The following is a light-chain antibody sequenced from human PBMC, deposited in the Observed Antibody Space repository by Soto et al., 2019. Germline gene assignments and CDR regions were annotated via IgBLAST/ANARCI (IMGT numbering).Light chain of an antibody. CDR1: QSIMSH. CDR2: AAS. Sequence: DIQMTQSPSSLAASLGDRVTITCRASQSIMSHLNWYQHKSGKAPKLLIYAASSLHSGVPSRFSGSGSGTDFTLTISSLPAEDFGTYYCQQAYNNPRTFGQGTKVDIK. CDR3: QQAYNNPRT. V-gene: IGKV1-39*01. J-gene: IGKJ1*01.